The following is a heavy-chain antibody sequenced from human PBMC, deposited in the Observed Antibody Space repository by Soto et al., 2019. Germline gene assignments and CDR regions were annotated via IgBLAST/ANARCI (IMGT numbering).Heavy chain of an antibody. CDR3: AKGYGVELGY. V-gene: IGHV3-30*18. D-gene: IGHD4-17*01. Sequence: GGSLRLSCAASGFTFSSYGMHWVRQAPGKGLEWVAVISYDGSNKYYADSVKGRFTISRDNSKNTLYLQMNSLRAEDTAVYYCAKGYGVELGYWGQGTLVTVSS. J-gene: IGHJ4*02. CDR1: GFTFSSYG. CDR2: ISYDGSNK.